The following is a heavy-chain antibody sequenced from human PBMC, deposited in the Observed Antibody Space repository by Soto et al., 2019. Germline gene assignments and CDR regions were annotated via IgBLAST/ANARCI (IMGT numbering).Heavy chain of an antibody. J-gene: IGHJ4*02. D-gene: IGHD3-10*01. Sequence: GGSLRLSCAASGFTFSISYMSWVRQAPGKGLEWVSIIHSDGGTYHPDSVKGRFTISRDYSKNMLYLQMNNLRAEDTAMYYCARVGGGSGSPPAMDYWGQGTLVTVSS. CDR1: GFTFSISY. CDR3: ARVGGGSGSPPAMDY. CDR2: IHSDGGT. V-gene: IGHV3-53*01.